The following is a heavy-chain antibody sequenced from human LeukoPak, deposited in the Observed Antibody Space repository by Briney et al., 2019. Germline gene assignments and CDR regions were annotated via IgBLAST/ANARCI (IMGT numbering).Heavy chain of an antibody. CDR3: ARELIVFSGYSGSGGMDA. D-gene: IGHD5-12*01. J-gene: IGHJ6*02. Sequence: GGSLRLSCAASGFTFSRYWMHWVRQAPGKGLVWVSRINSDGSSTRYADSVKGRFTISRDNAKNTLYLQMNSLRAEDTAVYYCARELIVFSGYSGSGGMDAWGQGTTVTVSS. CDR2: INSDGSST. CDR1: GFTFSRYW. V-gene: IGHV3-74*01.